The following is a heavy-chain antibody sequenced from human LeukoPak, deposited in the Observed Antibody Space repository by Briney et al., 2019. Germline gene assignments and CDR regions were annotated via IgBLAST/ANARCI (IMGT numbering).Heavy chain of an antibody. CDR3: ARDSEGGYRSSDYYYGMDV. Sequence: GGSLRLSCAASGFTFSSYGMHWVRQAPGKGLEWVAVIWLDGSNKNYADSVKARFTISRDNSKNTLYLQMNSLRAEDTAVYYCARDSEGGYRSSDYYYGMDVWGQGTTVTVSS. J-gene: IGHJ6*02. CDR2: IWLDGSNK. D-gene: IGHD1-26*01. V-gene: IGHV3-33*01. CDR1: GFTFSSYG.